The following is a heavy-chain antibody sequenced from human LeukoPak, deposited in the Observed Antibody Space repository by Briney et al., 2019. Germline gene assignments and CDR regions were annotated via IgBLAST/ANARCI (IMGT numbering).Heavy chain of an antibody. CDR3: ARSSAVAGLT. D-gene: IGHD6-19*01. Sequence: SETLSLTCTVSGGSIGSSYYWAWIRQPPGKGLEWIGSVSYSGSAYYNPSLKSRVAISVDTSKIQFSLKLSSVTAADTAVYYCARSSAVAGLTWGQGTLVTVSS. J-gene: IGHJ5*02. V-gene: IGHV4-39*01. CDR2: VSYSGSA. CDR1: GGSIGSSYY.